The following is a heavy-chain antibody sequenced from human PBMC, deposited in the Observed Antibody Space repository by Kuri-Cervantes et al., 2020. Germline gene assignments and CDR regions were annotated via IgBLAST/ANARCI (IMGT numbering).Heavy chain of an antibody. Sequence: GGSLRLSCAVSGFTFTNYGMSWVRQAPGKGLEWISSISYSGGTTHYADSVKGRFTISRDNAKNSLYLQMNSLRAEDTAVYYCARAVLQFLEWFDAFDIWGQGTMVTVSS. V-gene: IGHV3-48*01. J-gene: IGHJ3*02. D-gene: IGHD3-3*01. CDR1: GFTFTNYG. CDR2: ISYSGGTT. CDR3: ARAVLQFLEWFDAFDI.